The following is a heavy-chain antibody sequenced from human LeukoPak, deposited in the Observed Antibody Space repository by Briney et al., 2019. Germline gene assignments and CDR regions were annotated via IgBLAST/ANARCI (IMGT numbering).Heavy chain of an antibody. CDR2: IGTAGDT. CDR3: ARGSIWWLRTEGPPNFDY. CDR1: GFTFSSYD. V-gene: IGHV3-13*01. Sequence: PGGSLRLSCAASGFTFSSYDMPWVRQATGKGLEWVSAIGTAGDTYYPGSVKGRFTISRENAKNSLYLQMNSLRAGDTAVYYCARGSIWWLRTEGPPNFDYWGQGTLVTVSS. J-gene: IGHJ4*02. D-gene: IGHD5-12*01.